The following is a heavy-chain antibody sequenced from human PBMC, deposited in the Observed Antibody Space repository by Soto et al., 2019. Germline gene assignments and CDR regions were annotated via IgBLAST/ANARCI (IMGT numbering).Heavy chain of an antibody. J-gene: IGHJ4*02. CDR2: IYPGDSDT. V-gene: IGHV5-51*01. D-gene: IGHD2-2*01. CDR1: GFTFTNYW. CDR3: AKHEGYCSSTTCSNFDY. Sequence: LKISCRGSGFTFTNYWIAWVRQMPGKGLEWMGIIYPGDSDTSYSPSFQGQVTISADKSINTAYLHWSSLKASDTAMYYCAKHEGYCSSTTCSNFDYWGQGTLVTVSS.